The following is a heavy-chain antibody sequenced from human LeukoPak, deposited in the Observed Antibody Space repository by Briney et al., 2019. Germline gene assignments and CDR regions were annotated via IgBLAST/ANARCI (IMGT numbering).Heavy chain of an antibody. CDR1: GGTFSSYT. CDR2: IIPILGIA. J-gene: IGHJ4*02. Sequence: GSSVKVSCKASGGTFSSYTISWVRQAPGQGLEWMGRIIPILGIANYAQKFQGRVTITADKSTSTAYMELSSLRSEDTAVYYCARDGGGITMVRGVQSPPDYWGQGTLVTVSS. V-gene: IGHV1-69*04. CDR3: ARDGGGITMVRGVQSPPDY. D-gene: IGHD3-10*01.